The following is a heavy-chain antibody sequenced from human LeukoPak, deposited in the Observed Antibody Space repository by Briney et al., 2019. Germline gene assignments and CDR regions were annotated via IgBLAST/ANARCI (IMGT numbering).Heavy chain of an antibody. CDR2: ISSSSSTI. CDR3: ARDWGDYYYYIDV. Sequence: GGSLRLSCAASGFTFSSYSTNWVRQAPGKGLEWVSYISSSSSTIYYADSVKGRFTISRDNAKNSLYLQMNSLRAEDTAVYYCARDWGDYYYYIDVWGKVTTVTVSS. CDR1: GFTFSSYS. V-gene: IGHV3-48*01. J-gene: IGHJ6*03. D-gene: IGHD3-16*01.